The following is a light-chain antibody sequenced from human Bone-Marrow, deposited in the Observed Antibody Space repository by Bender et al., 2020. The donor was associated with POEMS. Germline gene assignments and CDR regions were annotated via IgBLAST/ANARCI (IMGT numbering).Light chain of an antibody. V-gene: IGLV2-14*03. CDR1: NNDIGAYNY. CDR3: CTYTPAHSVV. J-gene: IGLJ2*01. CDR2: DVA. Sequence: QSALTQPASVSGSLGQSITISCTGTNNDIGAYNYVSWYQQHPGKAPRLILFDVANGPSGVSIRLSGSKSGNTAPLTTSGPRVKGETDYHRCTYTPAHSVVFNWGPRLTVL.